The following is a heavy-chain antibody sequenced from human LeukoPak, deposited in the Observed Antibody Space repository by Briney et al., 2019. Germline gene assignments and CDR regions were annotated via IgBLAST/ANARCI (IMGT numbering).Heavy chain of an antibody. J-gene: IGHJ4*02. CDR2: IYYSGST. D-gene: IGHD6-13*01. Sequence: PSETLSLTCTVSGGSISSSSYYWGWILQPPGKGLEWIGSIYYSGSTYYNPSLKSRVTISVDTSKNQFSLKLSSVTAADTAVYYCARHFRAAARDYWGQGTLVTVSS. CDR1: GGSISSSSYY. CDR3: ARHFRAAARDY. V-gene: IGHV4-39*01.